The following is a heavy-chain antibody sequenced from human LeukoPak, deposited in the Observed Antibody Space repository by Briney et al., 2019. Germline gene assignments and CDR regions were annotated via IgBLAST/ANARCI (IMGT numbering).Heavy chain of an antibody. D-gene: IGHD3-22*01. CDR3: ARAPYYYDSSGYYRDY. Sequence: SVKVSCKASGGTFSSYAISWVRQAPGQGLEWMGGIIPIFGTANYAQKFQGRVTITADESTSTAYMELSSLRSEDTAVYYCARAPYYYDSSGYYRDYWGQGTLVTVPS. V-gene: IGHV1-69*13. CDR2: IIPIFGTA. CDR1: GGTFSSYA. J-gene: IGHJ4*02.